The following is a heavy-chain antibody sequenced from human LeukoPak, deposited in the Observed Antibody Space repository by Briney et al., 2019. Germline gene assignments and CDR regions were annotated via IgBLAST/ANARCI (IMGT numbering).Heavy chain of an antibody. J-gene: IGHJ6*03. CDR3: VRVIFYDILTGYSYYYYYMDV. D-gene: IGHD3-9*01. Sequence: LETLSLTCTVSGGSISSSSYYWGWIRQPPGKGLEWIGSIYYSGSTYYNPSLKSQVTISVDTSKNQFSLKLSSVTAADTAVYYCVRVIFYDILTGYSYYYYYMDVWGKGTTVTVSS. V-gene: IGHV4-39*07. CDR1: GGSISSSSYY. CDR2: IYYSGST.